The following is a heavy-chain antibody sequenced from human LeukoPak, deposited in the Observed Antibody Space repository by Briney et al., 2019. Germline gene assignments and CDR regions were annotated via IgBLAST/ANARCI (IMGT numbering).Heavy chain of an antibody. Sequence: SETLSLTCGVYGGSFSGYYWSWIRQPPGKGQEWIGEINHSGSTNYNPSLKSRVTIPVDTSTNQFSLKPRSVTAADTAVYYCASPYYYGSGSYYCWGQGTLVTVCS. V-gene: IGHV4-34*01. CDR2: INHSGST. CDR3: ASPYYYGSGSYYC. CDR1: GGSFSGYY. J-gene: IGHJ4*02. D-gene: IGHD3-10*01.